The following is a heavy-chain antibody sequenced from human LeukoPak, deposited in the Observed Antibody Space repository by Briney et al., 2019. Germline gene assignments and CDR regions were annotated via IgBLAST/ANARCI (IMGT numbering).Heavy chain of an antibody. J-gene: IGHJ4*02. V-gene: IGHV4-39*01. CDR3: VGILTGYFDY. CDR1: VGSISSSSYY. D-gene: IGHD3-9*01. Sequence: SETLSLTRTVSVGSISSSSYYWGWVRQPPGKGRGWVGSIYYSGSTYYNPSLKSRVTISVDTSKNQFSLKLSSVTAADTAVYYCVGILTGYFDYWGQGTLVTVSS. CDR2: IYYSGST.